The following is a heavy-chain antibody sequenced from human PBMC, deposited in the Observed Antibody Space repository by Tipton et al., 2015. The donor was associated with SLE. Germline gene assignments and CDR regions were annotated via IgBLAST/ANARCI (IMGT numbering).Heavy chain of an antibody. D-gene: IGHD4-17*01. CDR1: GGSIGSSNW. Sequence: TLSLTCAVSGGSIGSSNWWSWVRQPPGKGLEWIAEIYHSGSTNYNPSLKSRVTISVDKSKNQFSLKLRSVTAADTAVYYCARGQPTDYVFDYWGQGTLVTVSP. J-gene: IGHJ4*02. V-gene: IGHV4-4*02. CDR3: ARGQPTDYVFDY. CDR2: IYHSGST.